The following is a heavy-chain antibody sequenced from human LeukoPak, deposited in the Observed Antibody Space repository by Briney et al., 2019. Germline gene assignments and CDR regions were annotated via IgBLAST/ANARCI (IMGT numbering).Heavy chain of an antibody. CDR2: INPNGGSA. CDR1: GYTFTNYY. V-gene: IGHV1-46*01. J-gene: IGHJ4*02. D-gene: IGHD6-6*01. Sequence: ASVKVSCKASGYTFTNYYIHWVRQAPGQGLEWTGIINPNGGSASYAQKFKGRVTLTRDTSTSTVYMEPTSLTSEDTAVYYCAREGPYSDSSRSRFDSWGQGTLVTVSS. CDR3: AREGPYSDSSRSRFDS.